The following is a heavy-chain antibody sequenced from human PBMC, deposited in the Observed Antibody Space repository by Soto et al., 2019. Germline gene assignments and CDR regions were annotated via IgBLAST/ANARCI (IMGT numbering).Heavy chain of an antibody. D-gene: IGHD1-1*01. CDR3: PRAQRCWFDP. Sequence: PSATRSLAYTVSGGSISSVGYYWTWIRQHPGKGLEWIGYICYSGSTYCNPSLKSRVTISVDTSKNQFSLKLSSVTAADTAVYYCPRAQRCWFDPWGQGALVTVSS. CDR2: ICYSGST. CDR1: GGSISSVGYY. V-gene: IGHV4-31*03. J-gene: IGHJ5*02.